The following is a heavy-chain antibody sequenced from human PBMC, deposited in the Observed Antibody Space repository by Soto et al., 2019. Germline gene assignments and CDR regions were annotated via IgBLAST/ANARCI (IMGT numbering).Heavy chain of an antibody. CDR2: TYYRSKWYN. J-gene: IGHJ6*02. D-gene: IGHD3-9*01. CDR3: ARGGYDILTGYSGYYYYGMDV. CDR1: GDCVSSNSAA. V-gene: IGHV6-1*01. Sequence: SQTLSLTCAISGDCVSSNSAAWNWIRQSPSRGLEWLGRTYYRSKWYNDYAVSVKSRITINPDTSKNQFSLQLNSVTPEDTAVYYCARGGYDILTGYSGYYYYGMDVWGQGTTVTVSS.